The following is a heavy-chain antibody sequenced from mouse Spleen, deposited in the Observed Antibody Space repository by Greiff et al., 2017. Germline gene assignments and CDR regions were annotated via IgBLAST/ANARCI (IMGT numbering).Heavy chain of an antibody. V-gene: IGHV2-9*02. D-gene: IGHD2-3*01. CDR2: IWAGGST. CDR3: ARDYDGYCMDY. Sequence: VKLMESGPGLVAPSQSLSITCTVSGFSLTSYGVHWVRQPPGKGLEWLGVIWAGGSTNYNSALMSRLSISKDNSKSQVFLKMNSLQTDDTAMYYCARDYDGYCMDYWGQGTSVTVSS. CDR1: GFSLTSYG. J-gene: IGHJ4*01.